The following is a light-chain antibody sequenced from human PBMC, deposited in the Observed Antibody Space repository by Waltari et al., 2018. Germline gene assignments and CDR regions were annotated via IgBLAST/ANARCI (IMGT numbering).Light chain of an antibody. CDR1: GSNLGAGYD. CDR3: QSYDTTLSVV. V-gene: IGLV1-40*01. CDR2: AGH. J-gene: IGLJ2*01. Sequence: QSVLTQPPSVSGAPGQRVTISCSGSGSNLGAGYDVHWYRQLPRKAPTLPIYAGHTLPPGVSDRFSGSQFDASASLALAGLQADDEADYYCQSYDTTLSVVFGGGTKLTVL.